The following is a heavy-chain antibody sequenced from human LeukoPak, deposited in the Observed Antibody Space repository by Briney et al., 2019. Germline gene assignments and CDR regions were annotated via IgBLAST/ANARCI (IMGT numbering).Heavy chain of an antibody. D-gene: IGHD1-26*01. V-gene: IGHV4-59*01. CDR2: IYYSGST. CDR1: GGSISSYY. J-gene: IGHJ4*02. Sequence: PSETLSLTCTVSGGSISSYYWSWIRQPPGKGLEWIGYIYYSGSTNYNPSLKSRVTISVDTSKNQFSLKLSSVTAADTAVYYCARGGGSDDGGDYWGQGTLVTVSS. CDR3: ARGGGSDDGGDY.